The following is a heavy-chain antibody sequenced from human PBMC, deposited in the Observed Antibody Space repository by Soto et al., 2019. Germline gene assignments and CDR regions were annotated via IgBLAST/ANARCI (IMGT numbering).Heavy chain of an antibody. D-gene: IGHD3-10*01. V-gene: IGHV4-34*01. J-gene: IGHJ1*01. CDR2: INHSGIT. Sequence: QGQLQQWGAGLLKPSETLSLTCAVYGGSFSGYYWSWIRQPPVKVLEWIGEINHSGITNDNPSLKSRVTISVDTSKNQFSLKLSSVSASDTDVYYCVRGLYGSVSYFQHWGQGTLVTVSS. CDR1: GGSFSGYY. CDR3: VRGLYGSVSYFQH.